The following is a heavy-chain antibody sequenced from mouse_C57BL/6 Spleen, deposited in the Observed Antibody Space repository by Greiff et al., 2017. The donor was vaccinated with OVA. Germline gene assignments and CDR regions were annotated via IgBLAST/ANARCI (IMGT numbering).Heavy chain of an antibody. D-gene: IGHD4-1*01. CDR3: AREGEQGRSWFAD. V-gene: IGHV3-6*01. J-gene: IGHJ3*01. CDR1: GYSFTSGYY. CDR2: IRYDGSN. Sequence: ESGPGLVKPSQSLSLTCSVSGYSFTSGYYWNWIRQLPGNQLEWMGYIRYDGSNNYNPSLKNQTSITRDTSKNQFFLKLNSVTTEDTATYYGAREGEQGRSWFADWGQGTLVTGSA.